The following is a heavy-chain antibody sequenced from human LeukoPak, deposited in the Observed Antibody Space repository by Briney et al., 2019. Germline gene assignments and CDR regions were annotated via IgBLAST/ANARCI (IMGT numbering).Heavy chain of an antibody. V-gene: IGHV3-30-3*01. CDR1: GFTFSSYA. CDR3: LAARPYDY. CDR2: ISCDGSNK. D-gene: IGHD6-6*01. J-gene: IGHJ4*02. Sequence: GGSLRLSCAASGFTFSSYAMHWVRQAPGKGLEWVAVISCDGSNKYYADSVKGRFTISRDNSKNTLYLQMNSLRAEDTAVYYCLAARPYDYWGQGTLVTVSS.